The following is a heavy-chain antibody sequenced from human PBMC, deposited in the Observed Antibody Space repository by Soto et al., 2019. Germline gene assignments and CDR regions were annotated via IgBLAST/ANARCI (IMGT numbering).Heavy chain of an antibody. D-gene: IGHD1-7*01. J-gene: IGHJ6*02. CDR1: GGSISSYY. CDR2: IYTSGST. V-gene: IGHV4-4*07. CDR3: AKNETGTDGGSYGMDF. Sequence: QVQLQESGPGLVKPSETLSLTCTVSGGSISSYYWSWIRQPAGQGLEWIGRIYTSGSTNYNPSLKSRVTISVDTSKNQFSLKRRSVTAADTAVYYCAKNETGTDGGSYGMDFWGQGTTVTVSS.